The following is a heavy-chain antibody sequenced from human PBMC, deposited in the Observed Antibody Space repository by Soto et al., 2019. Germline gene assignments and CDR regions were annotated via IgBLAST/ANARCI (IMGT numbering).Heavy chain of an antibody. V-gene: IGHV1-69*13. CDR3: ARYGITMVRGVKYYYYYYGMDV. Sequence: GASVKVSCKASGGTFSSYAISWVRQAPGQGLEWMGGIIPIFGTANYAQKFQGRVTITADESTSTAYMELSSLRSEDTAVYYCARYGITMVRGVKYYYYYYGMDVWGQGTTVTVYS. CDR1: GGTFSSYA. CDR2: IIPIFGTA. D-gene: IGHD3-10*01. J-gene: IGHJ6*02.